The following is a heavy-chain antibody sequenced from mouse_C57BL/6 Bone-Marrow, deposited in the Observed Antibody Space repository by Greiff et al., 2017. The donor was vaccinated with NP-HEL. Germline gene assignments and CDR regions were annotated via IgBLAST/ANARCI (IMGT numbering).Heavy chain of an antibody. CDR2: INPSNGGT. CDR3: ARFDGNSSWFAY. J-gene: IGHJ3*01. Sequence: QLQLQQPGTELVKPGASVKLSCKASGYTFTSYWMHWVKQRPGQGLEWIGNINPSNGGTNYNEKFKSKATLTVDKSSSTAYMQLSSLTSEDSAVYYCARFDGNSSWFAYWGQGTLVTVSA. V-gene: IGHV1-53*01. D-gene: IGHD2-1*01. CDR1: GYTFTSYW.